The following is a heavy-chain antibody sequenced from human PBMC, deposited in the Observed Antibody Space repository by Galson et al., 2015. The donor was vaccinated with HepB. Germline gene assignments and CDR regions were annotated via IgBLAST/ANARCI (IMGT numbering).Heavy chain of an antibody. CDR1: GFTVSSNY. V-gene: IGHV3-66*04. Sequence: SLRLSCAASGFTVSSNYMSWVRQAPGKGLEWVSVIYSGGSTYYADSVKGRFTISRDNSKNTLYLQMNSLRAEDTAVYYCARRANTMTEWYFDLWGRGTLVTVSS. J-gene: IGHJ2*01. D-gene: IGHD3-22*01. CDR3: ARRANTMTEWYFDL. CDR2: IYSGGST.